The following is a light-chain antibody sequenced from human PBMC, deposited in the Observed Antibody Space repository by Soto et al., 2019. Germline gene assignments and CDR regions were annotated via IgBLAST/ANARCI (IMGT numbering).Light chain of an antibody. CDR3: RSKTSSSSPFV. J-gene: IGLJ1*01. CDR1: TSDVGAYNY. CDR2: EVS. Sequence: QSALTQPASVSGSPGQSITISCTGSTSDVGAYNYVSWYKHHPGQAPQLMIYEVSNRPSGVSNRFSGSKSGNTASLTISGLQADDEGDSYCRSKTSSSSPFVFGTGTKVTVL. V-gene: IGLV2-14*01.